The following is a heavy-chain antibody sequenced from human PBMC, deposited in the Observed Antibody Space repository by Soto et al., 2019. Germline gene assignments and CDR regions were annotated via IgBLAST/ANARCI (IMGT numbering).Heavy chain of an antibody. V-gene: IGHV3-15*01. Sequence: GGSLRLSCAASGFTFSNAWMSWVRQAPGKGLEWVGHIKSKTDGGTTEYAAPVKGRFTISRDDSKNTLYLQMNSLKTEDTAVYYCPTTEDDAFDIWGQGTMVTVSS. CDR3: PTTEDDAFDI. J-gene: IGHJ3*02. CDR1: GFTFSNAW. CDR2: IKSKTDGGTT.